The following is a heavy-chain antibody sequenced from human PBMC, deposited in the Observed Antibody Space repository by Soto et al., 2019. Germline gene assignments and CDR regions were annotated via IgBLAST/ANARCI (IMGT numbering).Heavy chain of an antibody. CDR3: ARSPRSSPYFDY. CDR1: GFTFSSYA. Sequence: GGSLRLSCAASGFTFSSYAMSWVRQAPGKGLEWVSTISGSSGSTYYADSVKGRFTISADRSIGTAYLQWSSLEASDSAFYFCARSPRSSPYFDYWGQGALVTVSS. J-gene: IGHJ4*02. CDR2: ISGSSGST. D-gene: IGHD6-13*01. V-gene: IGHV3-23*01.